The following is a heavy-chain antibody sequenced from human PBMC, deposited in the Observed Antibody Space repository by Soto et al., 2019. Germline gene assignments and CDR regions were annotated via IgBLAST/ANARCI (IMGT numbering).Heavy chain of an antibody. CDR3: AREGSVYNL. V-gene: IGHV1-69*01. J-gene: IGHJ1*01. CDR2: IIPVFGRP. CDR1: GGSFSSFG. Sequence: QVQLVQSGAELKKPGSSVKVSCKASGGSFSSFGISCVRQAPGQGLEWMGGIIPVFGRPNYAQRCRGRLTITADESTNTVYLELIDLRSEDTAVYYCAREGSVYNLWGQGTQVTVSS. D-gene: IGHD1-1*01.